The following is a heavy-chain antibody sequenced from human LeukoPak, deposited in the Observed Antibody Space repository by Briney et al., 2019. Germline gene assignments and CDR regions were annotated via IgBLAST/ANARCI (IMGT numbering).Heavy chain of an antibody. CDR3: ARVLTYSRYAGFQHYNGMDV. CDR1: GYTFTSYD. D-gene: IGHD5-12*01. V-gene: IGHV3-48*03. Sequence: SCKASGYTFTSYDINWVRQAPGKGLEWVSYISSSGRTRKYTDSVRGRFTVSRDNANNSLYLQVNNLRAEDTAIYFCARVLTYSRYAGFQHYNGMDVWGQGTTVTVSS. CDR2: ISSSGRTR. J-gene: IGHJ6*02.